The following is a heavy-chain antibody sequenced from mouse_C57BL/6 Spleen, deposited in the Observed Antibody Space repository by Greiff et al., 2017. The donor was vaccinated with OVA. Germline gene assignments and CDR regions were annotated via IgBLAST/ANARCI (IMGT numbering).Heavy chain of an antibody. CDR3: ARDQGYYWYFDV. CDR2: INYDGSST. CDR1: GFTFSDYY. Sequence: EVQRVESEGGLVQPGSSMKLSCTASGFTFSDYYMAWVRQVPEKGLEWVANINYDGSSTYYLDSLKSRFIISRDNAKNILYLQMSSLKSEDTATYYCARDQGYYWYFDVWGTGTTVTVSS. J-gene: IGHJ1*03. D-gene: IGHD2-2*01. V-gene: IGHV5-16*01.